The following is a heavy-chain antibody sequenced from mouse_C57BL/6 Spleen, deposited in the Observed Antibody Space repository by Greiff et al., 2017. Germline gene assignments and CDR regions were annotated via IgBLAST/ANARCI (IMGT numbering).Heavy chain of an antibody. Sequence: VQLQQSGAELMKPGASVKLSCKATGYTFTGYWIEWVKQRPGHGLEWIGEILPGSGSTNYKEKFKGKSTFPADTSSNTAYMQLSSLTTEDSAIYYCARIFDDYDKEFAYWGQGTLVTVSA. CDR3: ARIFDDYDKEFAY. J-gene: IGHJ3*01. D-gene: IGHD2-4*01. V-gene: IGHV1-9*01. CDR1: GYTFTGYW. CDR2: ILPGSGST.